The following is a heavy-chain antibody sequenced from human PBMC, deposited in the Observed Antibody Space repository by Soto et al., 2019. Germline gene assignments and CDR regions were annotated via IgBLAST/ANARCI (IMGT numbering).Heavy chain of an antibody. CDR1: GFTFSSYS. Sequence: GGSLRLSCAASGFTFSSYSMNWVRQAPGKGLEWVSSISSSSSYIYYADSVKGRLTMSRDNDKNSLYLQINSVRAEDTAVNNCARDRPPLAYYYYYGMDVWGQGTTVTVSS. CDR3: ARDRPPLAYYYYYGMDV. V-gene: IGHV3-21*01. D-gene: IGHD6-6*01. J-gene: IGHJ6*02. CDR2: ISSSSSYI.